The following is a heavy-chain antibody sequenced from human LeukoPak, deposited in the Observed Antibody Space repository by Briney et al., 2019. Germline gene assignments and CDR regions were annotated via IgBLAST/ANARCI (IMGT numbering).Heavy chain of an antibody. D-gene: IGHD6-19*01. V-gene: IGHV1-8*01. CDR3: ARGRGVAGVSFMDV. CDR1: GYTFTSYD. Sequence: ASVKVSCKASGYTFTSYDINWVRQATGQGLEWMGWMNPNSGNTGYAQKFQGRVTMTRNTSISTAYMELSSLRSEDTAVYYCARGRGVAGVSFMDVWGKGTTVTISS. CDR2: MNPNSGNT. J-gene: IGHJ6*03.